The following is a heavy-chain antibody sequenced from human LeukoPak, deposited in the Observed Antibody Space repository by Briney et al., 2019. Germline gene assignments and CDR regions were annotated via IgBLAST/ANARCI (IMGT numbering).Heavy chain of an antibody. V-gene: IGHV4-61*01. CDR2: IYYSGSP. CDR1: GGSVSCGSYY. J-gene: IGHJ4*02. CDR3: AHEPVLYYYGSGSSN. D-gene: IGHD3-10*01. Sequence: SETLSLTCSVSGGSVSCGSYYWSWLRQPRGKGLEWIGYIYYSGSPNYNPSLKRRVTISVDTSKNQFSLKLSSVTAADTAVYYCAHEPVLYYYGSGSSNWGQGTLVTVSS.